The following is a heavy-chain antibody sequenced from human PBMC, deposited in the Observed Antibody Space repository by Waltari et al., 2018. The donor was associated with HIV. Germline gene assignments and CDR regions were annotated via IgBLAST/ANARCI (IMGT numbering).Heavy chain of an antibody. J-gene: IGHJ4*02. CDR2: ISGSGGST. CDR3: ARGTTVTTGLDY. D-gene: IGHD4-17*01. CDR1: GFTFRSYA. Sequence: EVQLLESGGGLVQPGGSLRLSCAASGFTFRSYAISWVRQAPGKGLEWVSAISGSGGSTYYADSVKGRFTISRDNSKNTLYLQMNSLRAEDTAVYYCARGTTVTTGLDYWGQGTLVTVSS. V-gene: IGHV3-23*01.